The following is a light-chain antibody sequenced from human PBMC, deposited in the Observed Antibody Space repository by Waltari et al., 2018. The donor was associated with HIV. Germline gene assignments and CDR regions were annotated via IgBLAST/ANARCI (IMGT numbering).Light chain of an antibody. V-gene: IGLV2-8*01. J-gene: IGLJ1*01. CDR1: SSDVGGYNY. CDR3: SSYAGSNNFV. Sequence: QSALTQPPSASGSPGQSVTISCTGTSSDVGGYNYVSWYQQHPGKAPKLMIYEVSKRPSGVPDRFSGSKAGNTASLTVSGLHPEDEADYYCSSYAGSNNFVFGTGTKVTVL. CDR2: EVS.